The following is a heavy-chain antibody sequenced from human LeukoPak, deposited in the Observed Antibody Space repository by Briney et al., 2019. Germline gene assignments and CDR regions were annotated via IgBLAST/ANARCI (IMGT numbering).Heavy chain of an antibody. V-gene: IGHV1-2*02. Sequence: GSLEVSCRASGYSFTGHFLQWVRQPLGRGREGLGWINPNSGDTNNAQTFQGRVTMTRDTYISTAYMELNRLRSGDAAVYYCARRFYYAMDVWVQGTTV. J-gene: IGHJ6*02. CDR2: INPNSGDT. D-gene: IGHD3-16*01. CDR3: ARRFYYAMDV. CDR1: GYSFTGHF.